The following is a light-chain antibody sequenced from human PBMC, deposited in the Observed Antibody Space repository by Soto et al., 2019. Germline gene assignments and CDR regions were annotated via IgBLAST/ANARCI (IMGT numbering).Light chain of an antibody. J-gene: IGLJ1*01. CDR2: EVS. CDR1: SSDVVSYTL. Sequence: QSALTQPASVSGSPGQAITISCTGTSSDVVSYTLVSWYQQHPGKAPKLMIYEVSKRPSGVSNRFSSSKSGNTASLTISGLQAEDAAEYYCGSYAGSSTFYVFGTRTKVTLL. CDR3: GSYAGSSTFYV. V-gene: IGLV2-23*02.